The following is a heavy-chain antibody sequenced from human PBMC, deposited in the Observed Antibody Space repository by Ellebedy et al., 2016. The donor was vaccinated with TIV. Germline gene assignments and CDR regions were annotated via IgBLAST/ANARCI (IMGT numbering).Heavy chain of an antibody. D-gene: IGHD1-1*01. Sequence: GESLKISCKGSGYTFTNHWIAWVRQMPGQGLAWMGILHPGDSDARYNPSFEGQVTTSADKSISTAYLQWNSLKASDTAMFYCARPSDWNDGYFHYWGQGTLVTVSS. CDR2: LHPGDSDA. CDR3: ARPSDWNDGYFHY. J-gene: IGHJ4*02. V-gene: IGHV5-51*01. CDR1: GYTFTNHW.